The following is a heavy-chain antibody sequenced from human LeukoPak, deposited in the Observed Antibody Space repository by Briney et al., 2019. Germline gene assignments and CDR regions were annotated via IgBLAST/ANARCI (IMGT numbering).Heavy chain of an antibody. D-gene: IGHD6-19*01. CDR1: GFTFDDSA. CDR2: IRWNSGSI. CDR3: VKGTGYSRGWSEY. V-gene: IGHV3-9*01. Sequence: PGGSLRLSCAASGFTFDDSAMHWVRQAPGKGLEWVAGIRWNSGSIDYADSVKGRFTISRDNAKNSLFLQMNNLRAEDTALYYCVKGTGYSRGWSEYWGQGTLVTVSS. J-gene: IGHJ4*02.